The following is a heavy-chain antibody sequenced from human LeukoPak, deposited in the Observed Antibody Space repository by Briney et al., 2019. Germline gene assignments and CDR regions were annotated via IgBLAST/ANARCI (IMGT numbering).Heavy chain of an antibody. V-gene: IGHV4-61*02. Sequence: SQTLSLTCTVSGGSISSGSYHWSWIRQPAGKGLEWIGRIYTSGSTNYNPSLKSRVTISVDTSKNQFSLKLSSVTAADTAVYYCARALRGSYFMDYWGQGTLVTVSS. CDR1: GGSISSGSYH. CDR3: ARALRGSYFMDY. CDR2: IYTSGST. J-gene: IGHJ4*02. D-gene: IGHD1-26*01.